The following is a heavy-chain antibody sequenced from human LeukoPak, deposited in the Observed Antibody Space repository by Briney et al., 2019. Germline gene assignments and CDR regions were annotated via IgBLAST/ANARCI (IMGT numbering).Heavy chain of an antibody. CDR3: ARDLSIVGYDFWSDWS. J-gene: IGHJ5*02. Sequence: PGGSLRLSCAASGFTFSSYSMNWVRQAPGKGLEWVSSISSSSSYIYYADSVKGRFTISRDNAKNSLYLQMNSLRAEDTAVYYCARDLSIVGYDFWSDWSWGQGTLVTVSS. CDR2: ISSSSSYI. CDR1: GFTFSSYS. V-gene: IGHV3-21*01. D-gene: IGHD3-3*01.